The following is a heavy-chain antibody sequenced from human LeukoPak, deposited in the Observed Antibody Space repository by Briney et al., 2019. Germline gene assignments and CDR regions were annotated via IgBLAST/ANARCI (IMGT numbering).Heavy chain of an antibody. CDR1: GGTFSSYA. Sequence: ASVKVSCKASGGTFSSYAISWVRQATGQGLEWMGWMNPNSGNTGYAQKFQGRVTMTRNTSISTAYMELSSLRSEDTAVYYCARGSELLGYYWGQGTLVTVSS. J-gene: IGHJ4*02. D-gene: IGHD1-26*01. CDR2: MNPNSGNT. V-gene: IGHV1-8*02. CDR3: ARGSELLGYY.